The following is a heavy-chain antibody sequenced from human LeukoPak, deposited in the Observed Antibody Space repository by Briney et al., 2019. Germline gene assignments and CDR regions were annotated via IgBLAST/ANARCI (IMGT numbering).Heavy chain of an antibody. V-gene: IGHV1-18*01. J-gene: IGHJ3*02. CDR3: ARVEDSTSAFDI. CDR2: ISASNGNT. CDR1: GYTFTSYG. D-gene: IGHD3-22*01. Sequence: ASVKVSCKASGYTFTSYGISWVRQAPGQGLEWMGWISASNGNTNYAQKLQGRVTMTTDTSTSTAYMELRSLRSDDTAVYYCARVEDSTSAFDIWGQGTMVTVSS.